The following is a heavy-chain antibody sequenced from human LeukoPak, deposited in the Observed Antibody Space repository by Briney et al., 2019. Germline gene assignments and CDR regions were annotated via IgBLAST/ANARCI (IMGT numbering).Heavy chain of an antibody. CDR1: GFTFSSDA. CDR2: ISGSGGST. J-gene: IGHJ6*03. D-gene: IGHD3-3*01. CDR3: AREGVADSRGNYYYSCSMDV. V-gene: IGHV3-23*01. Sequence: PGGSLRLSCAASGFTFSSDAMSWVRQAPGKGLEWVSAISGSGGSTYYGDSVKGRFTIARDNSNNTLYLEMDSLGAEDTAGYDCAREGVADSRGNYYYSCSMDVWGKGTTVSVSS.